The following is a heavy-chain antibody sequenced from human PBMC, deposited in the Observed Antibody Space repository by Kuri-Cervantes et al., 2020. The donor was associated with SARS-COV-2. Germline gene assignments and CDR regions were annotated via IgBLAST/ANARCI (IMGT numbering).Heavy chain of an antibody. CDR2: IKQDGSEK. Sequence: GGSLRLSCAASGFTFSSHWMSWVRQAPGKGLEWVANIKQDGSEKYYVDSVKGRFTISRDNAKNSLYLQMNSLRAEDTAVYYCASTASGSAAPFDYWGQGTLVTVSS. CDR1: GFTFSSHW. CDR3: ASTASGSAAPFDY. J-gene: IGHJ4*02. D-gene: IGHD2-2*01. V-gene: IGHV3-7*01.